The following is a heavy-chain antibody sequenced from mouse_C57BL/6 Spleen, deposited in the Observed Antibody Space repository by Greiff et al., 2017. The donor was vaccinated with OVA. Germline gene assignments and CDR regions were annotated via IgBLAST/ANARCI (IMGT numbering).Heavy chain of an antibody. J-gene: IGHJ3*01. CDR3: ARWDYYGSNPWFAY. V-gene: IGHV1-64*01. CDR2: IHPNSGST. D-gene: IGHD1-1*01. Sequence: QVQLKQPGAELVKPGASVKLSCKASGYTFTSYWMHWVKQRPGQGLEWIGMIHPNSGSTNYNEKFKSKATLTVDKSSSTAYMQLSSLTSEDSAVYYCARWDYYGSNPWFAYWGQGTLVTVSA. CDR1: GYTFTSYW.